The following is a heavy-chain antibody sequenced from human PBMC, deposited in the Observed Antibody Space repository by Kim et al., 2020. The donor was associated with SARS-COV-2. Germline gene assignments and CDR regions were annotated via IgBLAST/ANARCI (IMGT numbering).Heavy chain of an antibody. CDR1: GGSISSSSYY. V-gene: IGHV4-39*01. CDR3: ARRTVTTGIPFDY. CDR2: IYYSGST. J-gene: IGHJ4*02. Sequence: SETLSLTCTVSGGSISSSSYYWGWIRQPPGKGLEWIGSIYYSGSTYYNPSLKSRVTMSVDTSKNQFSLKLSSVTAADTAVYYCARRTVTTGIPFDYWGQGTLVTVSS. D-gene: IGHD4-17*01.